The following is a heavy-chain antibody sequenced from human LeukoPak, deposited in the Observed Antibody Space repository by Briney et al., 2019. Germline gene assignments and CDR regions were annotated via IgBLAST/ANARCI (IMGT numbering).Heavy chain of an antibody. Sequence: SETLSLTCTVSGGSISSYYWSWIRQPPGKGLEWIGRIYTSGSPNYNPSLKSRVTISVDTSKNQFSLKLSSVTAADTAVYYCARGGGCSGGSCYFVDYWGQGTLVTVSS. CDR1: GGSISSYY. J-gene: IGHJ4*02. CDR3: ARGGGCSGGSCYFVDY. D-gene: IGHD2-15*01. V-gene: IGHV4-4*09. CDR2: IYTSGSP.